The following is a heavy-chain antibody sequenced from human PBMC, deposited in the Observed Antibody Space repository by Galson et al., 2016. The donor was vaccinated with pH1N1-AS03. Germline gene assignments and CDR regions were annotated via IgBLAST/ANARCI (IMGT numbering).Heavy chain of an antibody. CDR2: INPNTGNP. Sequence: SVKVSCKASGYTFTNYALNWVRQAPGQGLEWMGWINPNTGNPTYAQGFTGRFVFSLDTSVSTAYLQIDSLKADDTAVYYCARGHMSLSGFWDSWGQGTLVTVSS. V-gene: IGHV7-4-1*01. CDR3: ARGHMSLSGFWDS. CDR1: GYTFTNYA. J-gene: IGHJ4*02. D-gene: IGHD3-9*01.